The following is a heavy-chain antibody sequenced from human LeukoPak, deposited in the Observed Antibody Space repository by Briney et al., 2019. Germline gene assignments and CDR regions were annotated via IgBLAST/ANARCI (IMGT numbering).Heavy chain of an antibody. CDR2: ISRGGSTT. J-gene: IGHJ4*02. D-gene: IGHD1-26*01. Sequence: PGGSLRLSCAASGFSFSDHYMSWIRQAPGKGLEWVSSISRGGSTTYYADSVKGRFTISRDNAKNSLYLQMNSLRAEDTAVYYCARDQSGSYTPSDCWGQGTLVTVSS. V-gene: IGHV3-11*01. CDR3: ARDQSGSYTPSDC. CDR1: GFSFSDHY.